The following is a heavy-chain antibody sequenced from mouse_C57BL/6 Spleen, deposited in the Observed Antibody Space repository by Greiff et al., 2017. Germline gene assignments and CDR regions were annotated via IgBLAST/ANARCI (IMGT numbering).Heavy chain of an antibody. Sequence: VQLVESGAELVKPGASVKISCKASGFAFSSYWMNWVKQRPGKGLEWIGQIYPGDGDTNYNGTFKGQATLTADKASSTAYMQLSSLTSEDSAVYFCARGRGSMGYFAYWGQGTLVTVSA. CDR1: GFAFSSYW. D-gene: IGHD1-1*02. J-gene: IGHJ3*01. CDR3: ARGRGSMGYFAY. V-gene: IGHV1-80*01. CDR2: IYPGDGDT.